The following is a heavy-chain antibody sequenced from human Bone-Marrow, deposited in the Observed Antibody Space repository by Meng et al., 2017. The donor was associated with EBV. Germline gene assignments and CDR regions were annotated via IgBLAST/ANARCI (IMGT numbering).Heavy chain of an antibody. CDR1: GCYIRRSNW. Sequence: QWQRQESGPSLVNPSGTLSRPCVVSGCYIRRSNWWSWVRQPPGKGLEWIGEIFYGGSTNYNPSLESRVTISVDKSKNQFSLKLSSVTAADTAVYYCAAGFRELVRSRDYWGQGTLVTVSS. CDR2: IFYGGST. D-gene: IGHD3-10*01. V-gene: IGHV4-4*02. J-gene: IGHJ4*02. CDR3: AAGFRELVRSRDY.